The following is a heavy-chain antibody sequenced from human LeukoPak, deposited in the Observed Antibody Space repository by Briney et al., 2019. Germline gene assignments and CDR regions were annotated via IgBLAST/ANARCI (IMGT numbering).Heavy chain of an antibody. CDR3: ADGFWSGYPLVNLGV. V-gene: IGHV1-2*02. CDR1: GYTFTGYY. J-gene: IGHJ4*02. D-gene: IGHD3-3*01. CDR2: INPNSGGT. Sequence: ASVKVSCKASGYTFTGYYMHWVRQAPGQGLEWMGWINPNSGGTNYEQKFQGRVTMTRDTSISTAYMELSRLRSDDTAVYYCADGFWSGYPLVNLGVWGQGTLVTVSS.